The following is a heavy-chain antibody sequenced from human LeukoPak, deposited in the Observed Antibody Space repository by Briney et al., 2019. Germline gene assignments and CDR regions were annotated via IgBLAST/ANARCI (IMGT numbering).Heavy chain of an antibody. D-gene: IGHD3-22*01. J-gene: IGHJ6*02. CDR1: GFTFSSSW. V-gene: IGHV3-7*01. Sequence: GGSLRLSCAASGFTFSSSWMHWVRQAPGKGLEWVANIKQDGSETYYVDSVKGRFTISRDNAKNLLYLQMNSLRDEDTAVYYCARRPYHDTNGRLSDVWGQGTTVTVSS. CDR3: ARRPYHDTNGRLSDV. CDR2: IKQDGSET.